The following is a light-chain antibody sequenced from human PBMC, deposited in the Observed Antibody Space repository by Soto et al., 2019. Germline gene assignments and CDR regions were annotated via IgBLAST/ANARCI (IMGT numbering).Light chain of an antibody. CDR2: EVS. V-gene: IGLV2-14*01. CDR3: RSHVGSNPFYV. J-gene: IGLJ1*01. CDR1: SSDVGAYNF. Sequence: QSALTQPASVSGSPGQSITISCTGTSSDVGAYNFVSWYQQHPGKAPKLIIHEVSNRPSGVSNRFSGSKSGNTAALTISGLQAEYEADYYCRSHVGSNPFYVFGSGPKVTVL.